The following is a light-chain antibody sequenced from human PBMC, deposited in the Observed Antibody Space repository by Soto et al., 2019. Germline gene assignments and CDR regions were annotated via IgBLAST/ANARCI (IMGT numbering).Light chain of an antibody. CDR2: RAS. CDR3: QQFSTYPYT. V-gene: IGKV1-5*03. J-gene: IGKJ2*01. Sequence: DIQMTQSPSTLSASVGDRVTITCRASRDISNYLAWYHQKPGKAPTLLIYRASSLESGVPSRFSGRGSATEFTLTISSLQPDDFATYYCQQFSTYPYTFGQGTKLEIK. CDR1: RDISNY.